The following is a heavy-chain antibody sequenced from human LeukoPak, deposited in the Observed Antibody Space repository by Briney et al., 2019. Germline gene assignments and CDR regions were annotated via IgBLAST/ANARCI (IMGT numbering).Heavy chain of an antibody. CDR2: ISGSGGST. J-gene: IGHJ3*02. Sequence: PGGSLRLSCAASGFTFSSYAMSWVRQAPGKGPEGVSAISGSGGSTYYADSVKGRFTISRDNSKNTLDLQRNSLRAEDTDVYYCARVTSGDSSDAFDIWGQGTMVTVSS. V-gene: IGHV3-23*01. CDR3: ARVTSGDSSDAFDI. CDR1: GFTFSSYA. D-gene: IGHD2-15*01.